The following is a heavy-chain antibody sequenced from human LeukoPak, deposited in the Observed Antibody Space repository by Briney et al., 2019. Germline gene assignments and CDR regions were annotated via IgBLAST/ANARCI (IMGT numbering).Heavy chain of an antibody. D-gene: IGHD5-24*01. V-gene: IGHV5-51*01. CDR1: GYSFFSNYW. CDR3: ARASRDGYNQDFDY. J-gene: IGHJ4*02. CDR2: LYPGDSDS. Sequence: GESLKISCKAYGYSFFSNYWIAWVRQMPGKGLEWMGILYPGDSDSRYSPSFQGQVTISADRSISTAYLHWSSLKVSDTAMYYCARASRDGYNQDFDYWGQGTLVTVSS.